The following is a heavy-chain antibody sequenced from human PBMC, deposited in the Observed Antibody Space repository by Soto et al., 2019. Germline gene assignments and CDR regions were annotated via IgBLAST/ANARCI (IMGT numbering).Heavy chain of an antibody. J-gene: IGHJ5*02. CDR3: ARVNIAAAPSYYNWFDP. V-gene: IGHV1-69*13. CDR2: IIPIFGTA. D-gene: IGHD6-13*01. Sequence: GASGKVSSEAPCGTITKNGICWGRPAPGQSLEWMGGIIPIFGTANYAQKFQGRVTITADESTSTAYMELSSLRSEDTAVYYCARVNIAAAPSYYNWFDPWGQGTLVTVSS. CDR1: CGTITKNG.